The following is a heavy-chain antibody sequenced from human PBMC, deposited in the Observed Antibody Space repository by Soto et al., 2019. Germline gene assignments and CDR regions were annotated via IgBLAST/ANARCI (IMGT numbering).Heavy chain of an antibody. CDR2: INHTGST. CDR1: GASFSDYS. CDR3: ARRPSYTNNRYIRLDP. V-gene: IGHV4-34*01. D-gene: IGHD1-1*01. J-gene: IGHJ5*02. Sequence: PSENLSLTCAIYGASFSDYSWSWIRQPPGKGLQWIGEINHTGSTNYSPSLKSRVTISQDTSKNQFFLRLRSVTAADTAVYYCARRPSYTNNRYIRLDPCGQGSSVTGS.